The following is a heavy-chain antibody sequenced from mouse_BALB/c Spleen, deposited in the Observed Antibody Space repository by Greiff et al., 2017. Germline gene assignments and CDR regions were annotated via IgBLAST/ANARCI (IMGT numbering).Heavy chain of an antibody. Sequence: EVKVEESGGGLVQPGGSMKLSCVASGFTFSNYWMNWVRQSPEKGLEWVAEIRLKSNNYATHYAESVKGRFTISRDDSKSSVYLQMNNLRAEDTGIYYCTRTTPRRFDYWGQGTTLTVSS. CDR2: IRLKSNNYAT. J-gene: IGHJ2*01. D-gene: IGHD1-2*01. V-gene: IGHV6-6*02. CDR1: GFTFSNYW. CDR3: TRTTPRRFDY.